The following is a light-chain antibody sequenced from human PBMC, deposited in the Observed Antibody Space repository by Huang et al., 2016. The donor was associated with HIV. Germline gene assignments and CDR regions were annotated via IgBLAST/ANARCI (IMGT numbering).Light chain of an antibody. Sequence: EIVMTQSPATLSVSPGERATLSCRASQSVSSNLAWYQQKPGQAPRLLIYGASTRATGSPARFSGSGSGTECTLTISSLQSEDFAVYYCQQYNNWPPVTFGPGTKVDIK. CDR3: QQYNNWPPVT. CDR2: GAS. V-gene: IGKV3-15*01. CDR1: QSVSSN. J-gene: IGKJ3*01.